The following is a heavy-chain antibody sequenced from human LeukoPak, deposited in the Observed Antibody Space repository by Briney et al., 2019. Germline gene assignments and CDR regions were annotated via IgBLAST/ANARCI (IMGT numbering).Heavy chain of an antibody. CDR2: IYIGGST. CDR1: GLTVSSNY. D-gene: IGHD3-22*01. J-gene: IGHJ3*02. Sequence: GGSLRLPCAASGLTVSSNYMSWVRQAPGKGLEWVSAIYIGGSTYYADSVKGRFTISRDNSKNTLYLQMNSLRAEDTAVYYCARDRGTYYYDSSAPAVAFDIWGQGTVVTVSS. V-gene: IGHV3-66*02. CDR3: ARDRGTYYYDSSAPAVAFDI.